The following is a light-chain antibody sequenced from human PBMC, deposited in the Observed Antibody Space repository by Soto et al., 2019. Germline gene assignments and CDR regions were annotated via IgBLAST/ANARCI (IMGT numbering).Light chain of an antibody. J-gene: IGKJ4*01. Sequence: DIVLMQSPGTLSLSPGERATLSCRASQSFRGLLAWYQQKPGQAPRLLIYGASSRATGVPDRFSGSGSGTDFTLTISRLEPEDFAVYYCQHYGSSWGLTFGGGTKVDIK. V-gene: IGKV3-20*01. CDR2: GAS. CDR3: QHYGSSWGLT. CDR1: QSFRGL.